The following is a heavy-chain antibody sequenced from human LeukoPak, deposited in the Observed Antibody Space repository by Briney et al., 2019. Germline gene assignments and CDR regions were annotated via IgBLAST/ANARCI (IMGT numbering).Heavy chain of an antibody. CDR3: AGGYSYGTQYYYYGMDV. CDR1: GGSFSGYY. V-gene: IGHV4-34*01. Sequence: SETLSLTCAVYGGSFSGYYWSWIRQPPGKGLEWIGEINHSGSTNYNPSLKSRVTISVDTSKNQFPLKLSSVTAADTAVYYCAGGYSYGTQYYYYGMDVWGQGTTVTVSS. J-gene: IGHJ6*02. D-gene: IGHD5-18*01. CDR2: INHSGST.